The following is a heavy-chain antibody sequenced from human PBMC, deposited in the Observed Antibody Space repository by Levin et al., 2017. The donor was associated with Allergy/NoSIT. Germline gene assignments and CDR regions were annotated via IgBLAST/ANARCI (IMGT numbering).Heavy chain of an antibody. CDR2: IIPIFGTA. Sequence: SVKVSCKASGGTFSSYAISWVRQAPGQGLEWMGGIIPIFGTANYAQKFQGRVTITADESTSTAYMELSSLRSEDTAVYYCARDRFLGESRQVGGPSSYYGMDVWGQGTTVTVSS. V-gene: IGHV1-69*13. CDR3: ARDRFLGESRQVGGPSSYYGMDV. CDR1: GGTFSSYA. J-gene: IGHJ6*02. D-gene: IGHD3-16*01.